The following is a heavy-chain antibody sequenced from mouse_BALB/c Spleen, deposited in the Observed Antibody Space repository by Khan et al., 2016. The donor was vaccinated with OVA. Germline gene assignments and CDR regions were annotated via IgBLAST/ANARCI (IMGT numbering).Heavy chain of an antibody. J-gene: IGHJ2*01. Sequence: VELVESGAELAKPGASVKMSCKASGYTFTTYWMHWVKQRPGPGLEWIGCINPSSGYTDYNEKFKDKATLSADKSSSTAYLQLSSLTSEDSAVYYGEKDRIDYWGQGTTLTVSS. V-gene: IGHV1-7*01. CDR3: EKDRIDY. CDR1: GYTFTTYW. CDR2: INPSSGYT.